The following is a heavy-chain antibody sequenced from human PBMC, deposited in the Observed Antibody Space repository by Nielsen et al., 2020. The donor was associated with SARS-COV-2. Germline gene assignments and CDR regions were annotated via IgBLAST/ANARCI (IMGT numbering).Heavy chain of an antibody. CDR2: INPSGSGT. Sequence: GGSLSLSCSASGFTFSSTWMDWVRHAPGQGLVWVSRINPSGSGTAYADSVKGRFAVSRDNAGNTVVLQIHSLRVEDTAVYYCAGGADFWSGTQKYYMDVWGKGTTVIVSS. V-gene: IGHV3-74*01. J-gene: IGHJ6*03. CDR3: AGGADFWSGTQKYYMDV. CDR1: GFTFSSTW. D-gene: IGHD3-3*01.